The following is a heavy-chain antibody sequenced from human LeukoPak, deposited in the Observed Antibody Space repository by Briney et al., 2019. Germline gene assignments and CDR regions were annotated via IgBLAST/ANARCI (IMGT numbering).Heavy chain of an antibody. Sequence: SVKVSCKASGGTFSSYAISWVRQAPGQGLEWMGRIIPIFGIANYAQKFQGRVTITADKSTSTAYMKLSSLRSEDTAVYYCAGGSYYDFWSGNGAFDIWGQGTMVTVSS. V-gene: IGHV1-69*04. CDR3: AGGSYYDFWSGNGAFDI. CDR2: IIPIFGIA. D-gene: IGHD3-3*01. J-gene: IGHJ3*02. CDR1: GGTFSSYA.